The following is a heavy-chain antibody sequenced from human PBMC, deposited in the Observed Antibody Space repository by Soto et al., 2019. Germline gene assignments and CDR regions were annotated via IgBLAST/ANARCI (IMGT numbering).Heavy chain of an antibody. CDR3: ARVPGMAVANSFHHYYSMDD. CDR2: IIPIFGTA. D-gene: IGHD6-19*01. J-gene: IGHJ6*02. CDR1: GGTFSNYG. Sequence: QVQLVQSGAEVKKPGSSVKVSCKTPGGTFSNYGITWVRQAPGQGLEWMGGIIPIFGTANYAQKFQGRVSIIADESTSTVYMELSSLRSEDTASYYCARVPGMAVANSFHHYYSMDDWGQGTTVTVSS. V-gene: IGHV1-69*12.